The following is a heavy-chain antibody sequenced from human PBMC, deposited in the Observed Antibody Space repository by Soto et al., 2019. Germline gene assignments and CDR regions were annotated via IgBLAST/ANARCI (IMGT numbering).Heavy chain of an antibody. V-gene: IGHV3-53*01. J-gene: IGHJ5*02. D-gene: IGHD6-19*01. CDR1: GFSVSSNH. Sequence: EVQLVESGGGLIQPGGSLTLSCAASGFSVSSNHMNWVRQAPGKGLEWVSLIYSGGYTYYADSVKGRFTISRDNSKNTLYIQMNALKVEVTAVYFCVKEAVGPCESWGQGALVTVSS. CDR3: VKEAVGPCES. CDR2: IYSGGYT.